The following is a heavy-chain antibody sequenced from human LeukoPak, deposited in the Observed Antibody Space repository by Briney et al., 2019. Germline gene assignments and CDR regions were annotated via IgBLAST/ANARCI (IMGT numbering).Heavy chain of an antibody. V-gene: IGHV4-61*02. CDR3: ARAYDRSGYPSRGFDF. CDR1: GGSIRCASYY. D-gene: IGHD3-22*01. CDR2: IYPSGGT. J-gene: IGHJ4*02. Sequence: SQTLSLTCTVSGGSIRCASYYWSWIRQPAGQGLEWIGRIYPSGGTSYSPSLKSRATISIDTSKNQFSLKVSSVTAADSAVYYCARAYDRSGYPSRGFDFWGQGALVIVSS.